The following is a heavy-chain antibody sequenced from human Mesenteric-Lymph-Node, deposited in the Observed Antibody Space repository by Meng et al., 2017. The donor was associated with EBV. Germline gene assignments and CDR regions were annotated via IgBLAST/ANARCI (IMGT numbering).Heavy chain of an antibody. Sequence: LLGSGGGLVQPGGSRRLSCAASGFTFSSYWMHWVRQAPGKGLVWVSRISSDGSSPSYADSVKGRFTISRDNAKNMLYLQMNSLRAEDTAMYYCAREDIPEYWGQGTLVTVSS. V-gene: IGHV3-74*01. CDR3: AREDIPEY. D-gene: IGHD1-14*01. CDR2: ISSDGSSP. J-gene: IGHJ4*02. CDR1: GFTFSSYW.